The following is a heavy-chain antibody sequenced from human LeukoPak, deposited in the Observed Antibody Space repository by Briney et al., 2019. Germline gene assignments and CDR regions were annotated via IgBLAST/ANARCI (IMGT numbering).Heavy chain of an antibody. CDR3: ARLRGSYGIIDY. J-gene: IGHJ4*02. Sequence: PSETLSLTRTVSGGSISSYYWSWIRQPPGKGLEWIGYIYYSGSTNYNPSLKSRVTISVDTSKNQFSLKLSSVTAADTAVYYCARLRGSYGIIDYWGQGTLVTVSS. V-gene: IGHV4-59*01. D-gene: IGHD1-26*01. CDR2: IYYSGST. CDR1: GGSISSYY.